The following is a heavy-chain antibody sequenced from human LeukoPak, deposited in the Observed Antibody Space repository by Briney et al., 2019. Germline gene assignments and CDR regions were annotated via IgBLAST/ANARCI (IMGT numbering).Heavy chain of an antibody. V-gene: IGHV3-49*04. CDR2: IRSNAYGETT. Sequence: PGRSLSLSCAASGFTFSDYYMSWVRQAPGKGLEGVSFIRSNAYGETTEYAASVKGRFSISSDDSKSIAYLQMNSLKAEGTAVYYCSRADYYGSGSPISLDVWGKGTTVTVSS. J-gene: IGHJ6*04. CDR3: SRADYYGSGSPISLDV. D-gene: IGHD3-10*01. CDR1: GFTFSDYY.